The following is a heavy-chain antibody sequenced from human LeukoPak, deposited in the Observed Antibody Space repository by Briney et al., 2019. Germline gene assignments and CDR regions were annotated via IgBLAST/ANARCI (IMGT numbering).Heavy chain of an antibody. CDR2: IYTSGST. Sequence: SETLSLTCTVSGGSISSYYWSWIRQPAGKGLEWIGRIYTSGSTNYNPSLKSRVTMSVDTSKNQISLKLSSLTATDTAVYYCARHGGSGSYYNWFDPWGQGTLVTVSS. J-gene: IGHJ5*02. D-gene: IGHD3-10*01. V-gene: IGHV4-4*07. CDR3: ARHGGSGSYYNWFDP. CDR1: GGSISSYY.